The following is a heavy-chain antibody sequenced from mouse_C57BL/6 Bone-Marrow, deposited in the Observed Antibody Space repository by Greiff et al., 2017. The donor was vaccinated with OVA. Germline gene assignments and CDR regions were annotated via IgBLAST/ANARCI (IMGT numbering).Heavy chain of an antibody. V-gene: IGHV14-4*01. Sequence: VQLKQSGAELVRPGASVKLSCTASGFNIKDDYMHWVKQRPEQGLEWIGWIDPGNGDTEYASKFQGKATLTADTSSNTAYLQLSSLTSEDTAVDCCTAYYGNYWFAYWGQGTLVTVSA. CDR3: TAYYGNYWFAY. CDR1: GFNIKDDY. D-gene: IGHD2-10*01. CDR2: IDPGNGDT. J-gene: IGHJ3*01.